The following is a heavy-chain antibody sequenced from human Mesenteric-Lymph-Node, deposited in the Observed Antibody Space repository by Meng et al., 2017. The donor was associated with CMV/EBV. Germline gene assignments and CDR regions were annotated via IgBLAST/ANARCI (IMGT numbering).Heavy chain of an antibody. CDR3: ARGIWGSRRYFDL. J-gene: IGHJ2*01. CDR1: GGAFSGYY. CDR2: INHSGST. D-gene: IGHD7-27*01. V-gene: IGHV4-34*01. Sequence: CAVYGGAFSGYYWNWIRLPPGKGLEWIGEINHSGSTNYNPSLKSRVTISIDTSKNQLSLKLSSVTAADTADYYCARGIWGSRRYFDLWGRGTLVTVSS.